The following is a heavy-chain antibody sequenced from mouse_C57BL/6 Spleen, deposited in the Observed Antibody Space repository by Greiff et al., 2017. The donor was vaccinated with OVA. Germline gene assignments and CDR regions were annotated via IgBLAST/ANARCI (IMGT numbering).Heavy chain of an antibody. V-gene: IGHV5-4*03. CDR1: GFTFSSYA. Sequence: EVKVVESGGGLVKPGGSLKLSCAASGFTFSSYAMSWVRQTPEKRLEWVATISDGGSYTYYPDNVKGRFTISRDNAKNNLYLQMSHLKSEDTAMYYCARGGDYGSSSYAMDYWGQGTSVTVSS. CDR2: ISDGGSYT. J-gene: IGHJ4*01. CDR3: ARGGDYGSSSYAMDY. D-gene: IGHD1-1*01.